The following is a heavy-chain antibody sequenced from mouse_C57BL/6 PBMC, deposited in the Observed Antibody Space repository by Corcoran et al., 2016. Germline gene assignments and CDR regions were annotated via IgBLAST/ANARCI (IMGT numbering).Heavy chain of an antibody. Sequence: QVQLQQSGAELARPGASVKLSCKASGYTFTSYGISWVKQRTGQGLEWIGEIYPRSGNTYYNEKFKGKATLTADKSSSTAYMELRSLTSEDSAVYFCARRGLGRPFGYWGQGTTLTVSS. CDR2: IYPRSGNT. J-gene: IGHJ2*01. D-gene: IGHD4-1*01. CDR1: GYTFTSYG. CDR3: ARRGLGRPFGY. V-gene: IGHV1-81*01.